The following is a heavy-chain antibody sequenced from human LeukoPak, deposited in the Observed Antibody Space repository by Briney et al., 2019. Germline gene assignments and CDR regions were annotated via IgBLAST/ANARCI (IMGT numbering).Heavy chain of an antibody. D-gene: IGHD3-3*01. CDR2: ISGSGSST. V-gene: IGHV3-23*01. Sequence: GGSLRLSCAASGFTFSRSAMTWVRQAPGKGLEWVSGISGSGSSTYYADSVKGRFTISRDNSKNTLFLQMNSLRAEDAAVYYCVKLSYDFWSGSFDYWGQGTLVTVSS. CDR3: VKLSYDFWSGSFDY. CDR1: GFTFSRSA. J-gene: IGHJ4*02.